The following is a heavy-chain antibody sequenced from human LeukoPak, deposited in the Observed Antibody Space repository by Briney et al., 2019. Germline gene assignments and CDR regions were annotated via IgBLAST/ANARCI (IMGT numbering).Heavy chain of an antibody. CDR2: IIPIFGTA. Sequence: ASVKVSCKASGGTFSSYAISWVRQAPGQGLEWMGGIIPIFGTANYAQKFQGRVTITTDESTSTAYMELSSLRSEDTAVYYCATQPLGGYCSSTSCPNWFDPWGQGTLVTVSS. J-gene: IGHJ5*02. CDR1: GGTFSSYA. V-gene: IGHV1-69*05. CDR3: ATQPLGGYCSSTSCPNWFDP. D-gene: IGHD2-2*01.